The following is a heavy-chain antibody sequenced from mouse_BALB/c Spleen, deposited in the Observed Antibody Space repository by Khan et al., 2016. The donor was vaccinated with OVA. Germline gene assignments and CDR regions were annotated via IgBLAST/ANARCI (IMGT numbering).Heavy chain of an antibody. CDR2: INPSTGYT. D-gene: IGHD2-1*01. Sequence: VQLQESGAELEKPGASVKMSCKASGYTFTSYWMHWVKQRPGQGLEWIGYINPSTGYTEYNQKFKDKATLTADKSSSTAYMQLSSLTSEDSAVYYCARYYGNYYYAMDYWGQGTSVTVSS. J-gene: IGHJ4*01. CDR1: GYTFTSYW. CDR3: ARYYGNYYYAMDY. V-gene: IGHV1-7*01.